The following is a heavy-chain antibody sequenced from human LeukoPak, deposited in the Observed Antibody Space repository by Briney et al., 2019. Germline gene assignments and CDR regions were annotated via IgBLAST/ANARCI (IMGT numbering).Heavy chain of an antibody. CDR3: ARDWIVVVPAAILNYYYYGMDV. D-gene: IGHD2-2*02. V-gene: IGHV3-48*03. Sequence: GGSLRLSCAASGSTFSSYEMNWVRQAPGKGLEWVSYISSSGSTIYYADSVKGRFTISRDNAKNSLYLQMNSLRAEDTAVYYCARDWIVVVPAAILNYYYYGMDVWGQGTTVTVSS. CDR2: ISSSGSTI. CDR1: GSTFSSYE. J-gene: IGHJ6*02.